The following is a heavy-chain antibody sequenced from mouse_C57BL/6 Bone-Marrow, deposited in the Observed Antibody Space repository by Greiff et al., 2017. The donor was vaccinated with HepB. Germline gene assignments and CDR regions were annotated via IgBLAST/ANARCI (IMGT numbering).Heavy chain of an antibody. D-gene: IGHD1-1*01. CDR3: AREDYGSSYYFDY. Sequence: VKLQQPGAELVKPGASVKLSCKASGYTFTSYWMHWVKQRPGQGLEWIGMIHPNSGITNYNEKFKSKATLTVDKSSSTASMQLSSLTSEDSAVYYCAREDYGSSYYFDYWGQGTTLTVSS. J-gene: IGHJ2*01. CDR2: IHPNSGIT. CDR1: GYTFTSYW. V-gene: IGHV1-64*01.